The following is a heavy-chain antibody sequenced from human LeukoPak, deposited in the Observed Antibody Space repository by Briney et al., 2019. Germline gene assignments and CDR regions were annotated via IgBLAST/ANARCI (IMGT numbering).Heavy chain of an antibody. D-gene: IGHD6-19*01. CDR3: ARSPPGIAVAGTLWFDY. CDR2: IIPIFGTA. J-gene: IGHJ4*02. V-gene: IGHV1-69*13. Sequence: SVKVSCKASGRTFSSYAISWVRQAPGQGLEWMGGIIPIFGTANYAQKFQGRVTITADESTSTAYMELSSLRSEDTAVYYCARSPPGIAVAGTLWFDYWGQGTLVTVSS. CDR1: GRTFSSYA.